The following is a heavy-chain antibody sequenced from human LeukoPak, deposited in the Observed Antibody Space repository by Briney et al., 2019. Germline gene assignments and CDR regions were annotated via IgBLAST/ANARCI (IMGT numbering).Heavy chain of an antibody. D-gene: IGHD3-10*01. Sequence: SETLSLTCTVSGGSISSQYWSLIRQPPGKGLEWIGYICYRSITNYSPSLRSRVTISVDTSKNQFSLRLTSVTAADTAVYYCARTSYQYISGDYGWYFDYWGQGTLVT. J-gene: IGHJ4*02. CDR2: ICYRSIT. V-gene: IGHV4-59*11. CDR1: GGSISSQY. CDR3: ARTSYQYISGDYGWYFDY.